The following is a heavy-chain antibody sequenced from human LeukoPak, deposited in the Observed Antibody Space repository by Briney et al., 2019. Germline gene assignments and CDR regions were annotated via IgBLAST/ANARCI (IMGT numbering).Heavy chain of an antibody. Sequence: SETLSLTCTVSGGSITSYYWSWIRQPPGKGLEWIGYIYYSGSTNYNPSLKSRVTISVDTSKNQFSLKLSSVTAADTAVYYCASNGYYSLDYWGQGTLVTVSS. CDR3: ASNGYYSLDY. D-gene: IGHD4-17*01. J-gene: IGHJ4*02. V-gene: IGHV4-59*12. CDR2: IYYSGST. CDR1: GGSITSYY.